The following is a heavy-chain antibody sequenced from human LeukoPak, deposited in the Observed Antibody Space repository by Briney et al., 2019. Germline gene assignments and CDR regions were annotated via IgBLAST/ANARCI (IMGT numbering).Heavy chain of an antibody. V-gene: IGHV1-18*04. D-gene: IGHD6-6*01. CDR2: ISAYNGNT. CDR3: ARTVLYSSCDY. CDR1: GYTFTGYY. J-gene: IGHJ4*02. Sequence: ASVKVSCKASGYTFTGYYMHWVRQAPGQGLEWMGWISAYNGNTNYAQKLQGRVTMTTDTSTSTAYMELRSLRSDDTAVYYCARTVLYSSCDYWGQGTLVTVSS.